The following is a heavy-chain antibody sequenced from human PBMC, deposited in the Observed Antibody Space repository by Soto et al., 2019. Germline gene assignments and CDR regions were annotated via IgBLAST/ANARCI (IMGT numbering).Heavy chain of an antibody. V-gene: IGHV3-30*18. J-gene: IGHJ4*02. CDR1: GFTFSSYG. D-gene: IGHD1-26*01. CDR2: ISDTGSSH. CDR3: AKGFFVGATTSPFES. Sequence: VQLVESGGTVVQPGGSLRLSCVGSGFTFSSYGMHWVRQAPGKGLECVAVISDTGSSHYYAASVEGRFTISRENSKNTLYLQMNNLRPADTGVYYCAKGFFVGATTSPFESWGQGTLVAVS.